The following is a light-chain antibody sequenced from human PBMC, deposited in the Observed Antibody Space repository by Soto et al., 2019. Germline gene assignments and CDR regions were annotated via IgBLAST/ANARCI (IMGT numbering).Light chain of an antibody. J-gene: IGKJ1*01. CDR1: QSISSW. CDR2: KAS. V-gene: IGKV1-5*03. CDR3: QQYNDNWT. Sequence: DIQITQSPSTLSASVGDRVTITCRASQSISSWLAWYQQKPGTAPNLLIYKASTLQSGVPSRFSGSGSGTEFTLTISSLQPDDSATYYCQQYNDNWTFGQGTKLEIK.